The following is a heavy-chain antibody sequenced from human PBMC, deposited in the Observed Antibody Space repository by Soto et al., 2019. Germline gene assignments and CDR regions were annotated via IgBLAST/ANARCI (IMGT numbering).Heavy chain of an antibody. V-gene: IGHV4-34*01. CDR2: INHSGST. D-gene: IGHD1-26*01. CDR1: GGSFSGYC. Sequence: QVQLQQWGAGLLKPSETLSLTCAVYGGSFSGYCWSWIRQPPGKGLEWIGEINHSGSTNYNPSLKSRLTISVDTSKTQFSLKLSSVTAADTAVYYCARGFLGGSYFDWGQGTLVTVSS. CDR3: ARGFLGGSYFD. J-gene: IGHJ4*02.